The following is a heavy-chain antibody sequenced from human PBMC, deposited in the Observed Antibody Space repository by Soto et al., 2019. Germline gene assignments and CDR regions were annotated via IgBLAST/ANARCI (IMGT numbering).Heavy chain of an antibody. CDR1: GGSISSGGYY. Sequence: PSETLSLTCTVSGGSISSGGYYWSWIRQHPGKGLEWIGYIYHSGSTYYNPTLKSRVTISVDTSKNQFSLKVSSVTAADTAVYYCAASCVGCGGFNYYGMDVWGQGTTVTVSS. CDR2: IYHSGST. J-gene: IGHJ6*02. V-gene: IGHV4-31*03. CDR3: AASCVGCGGFNYYGMDV. D-gene: IGHD2-21*01.